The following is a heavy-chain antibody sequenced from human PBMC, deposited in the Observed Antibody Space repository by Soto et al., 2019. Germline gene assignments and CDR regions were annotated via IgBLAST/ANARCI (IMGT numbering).Heavy chain of an antibody. Sequence: QVQLVESGGGVVQAGRSLRLSCAASGFTFSSYGMHWVRQAPGKGLEWVALISSDGSNKYYADSVKGRFTISRDNSKNTLYLQMNTLRAEDTAVYYCAKVRADYYYGSGPFDYWGQGTLVTVSS. CDR3: AKVRADYYYGSGPFDY. CDR2: ISSDGSNK. J-gene: IGHJ4*02. V-gene: IGHV3-30*18. D-gene: IGHD3-10*01. CDR1: GFTFSSYG.